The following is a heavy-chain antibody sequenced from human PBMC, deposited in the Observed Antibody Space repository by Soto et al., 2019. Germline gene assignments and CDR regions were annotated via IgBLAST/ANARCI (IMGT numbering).Heavy chain of an antibody. Sequence: GGSLRLSCAASGFDLSTHALSWVRQAPGKGLEWLSSITNTAFTTHYADSVKGRFTISRENSRNTLHLQINNLRVDDTALYYCAKGFDYGDTKHIDHWGQGTLVTVSS. D-gene: IGHD4-17*01. CDR2: ITNTAFTT. CDR3: AKGFDYGDTKHIDH. V-gene: IGHV3-23*01. CDR1: GFDLSTHA. J-gene: IGHJ4*02.